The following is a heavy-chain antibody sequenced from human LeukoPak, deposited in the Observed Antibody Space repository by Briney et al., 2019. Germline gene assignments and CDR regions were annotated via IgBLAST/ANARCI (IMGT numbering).Heavy chain of an antibody. CDR1: GFTFSTYT. V-gene: IGHV3-21*04. J-gene: IGHJ4*02. CDR3: AKDSSYGSGSYSLFDY. CDR2: ITSSSSYI. D-gene: IGHD3-10*01. Sequence: GGSLRLSCAASGFTFSTYTMNWVRQAPGKGLEWVSSITSSSSYIYYADSVKGRFTISRDNSKNTLYLQMNSLRAEDTAVYYCAKDSSYGSGSYSLFDYWGQGTLVTVSS.